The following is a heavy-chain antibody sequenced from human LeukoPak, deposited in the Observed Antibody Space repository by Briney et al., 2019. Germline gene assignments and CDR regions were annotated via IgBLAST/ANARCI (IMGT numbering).Heavy chain of an antibody. CDR2: IYYSGST. J-gene: IGHJ3*02. Sequence: KTSETLSLTCTVSGGSISSYYWSWLRQPPGKGPEWFGYIYYSGSTNYNPSLKSRVTISVDTSKNQFSLKLSSVTAADTAVYYCARRDGYNRENAFDIWGQGTMVTVSS. CDR3: ARRDGYNRENAFDI. D-gene: IGHD5-24*01. V-gene: IGHV4-59*01. CDR1: GGSISSYY.